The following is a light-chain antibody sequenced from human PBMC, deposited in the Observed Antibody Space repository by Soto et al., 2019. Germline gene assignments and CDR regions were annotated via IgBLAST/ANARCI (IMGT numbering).Light chain of an antibody. CDR2: DVS. Sequence: QSVLTQPPSASGSPGQSVTISCTGTSSDVGCYNYVSWYQHHPGKAPKLIIYDVSQRPSGVPDRFSGSKSGNTVSLTVSGLQAEDEADYYCNSYADSNTYVFGTGTKVTVL. CDR1: SSDVGCYNY. J-gene: IGLJ1*01. CDR3: NSYADSNTYV. V-gene: IGLV2-8*01.